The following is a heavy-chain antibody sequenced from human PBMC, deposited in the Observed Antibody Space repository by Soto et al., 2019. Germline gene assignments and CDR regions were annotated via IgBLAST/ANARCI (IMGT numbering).Heavy chain of an antibody. Sequence: QVQLQESGPGLVKPSQTLSLTCTVSGGSISSGGYYWSWIRQHPGKGLEWIGYIYYSGSTYYNPSLKSRVTISVDTSKNQFSLKLSSVTAVDTAVYYCAIYDSSGSRGFQHWGQGTLVTVSS. CDR1: GGSISSGGYY. CDR3: AIYDSSGSRGFQH. V-gene: IGHV4-31*03. D-gene: IGHD3-22*01. J-gene: IGHJ1*01. CDR2: IYYSGST.